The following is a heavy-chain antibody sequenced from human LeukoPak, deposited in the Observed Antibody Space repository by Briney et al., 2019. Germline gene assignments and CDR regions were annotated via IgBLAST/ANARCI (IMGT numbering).Heavy chain of an antibody. CDR1: GFTFSSYA. V-gene: IGHV3-23*01. CDR2: ISGSGGST. D-gene: IGHD6-19*01. CDR3: AKSMWQWSSPYYYYYYMDV. Sequence: GSLRLSCAASGFTFSSYAMSWVRQAPGKGLEWVPAISGSGGSTYYADSVKGRFTISRDNSKNTLYLQMNSLRAEDTAVYYCAKSMWQWSSPYYYYYYMDVWGKGTTVTVSS. J-gene: IGHJ6*03.